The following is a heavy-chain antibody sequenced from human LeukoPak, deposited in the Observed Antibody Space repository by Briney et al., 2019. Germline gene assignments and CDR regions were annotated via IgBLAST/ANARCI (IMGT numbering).Heavy chain of an antibody. CDR3: AKDGQAFNSNWDYFDS. Sequence: GESLRLSCVASGFTFSTFALSWVRQAPGKGLEWLSSMGNTEAYYADSVKGRFTISRDNSKNTIYLHINNLRAEDTARYYCAKDGQAFNSNWDYFDSWGQGTLVTVSS. CDR2: MGNTEA. V-gene: IGHV3-23*01. CDR1: GFTFSTFA. D-gene: IGHD7-27*01. J-gene: IGHJ4*02.